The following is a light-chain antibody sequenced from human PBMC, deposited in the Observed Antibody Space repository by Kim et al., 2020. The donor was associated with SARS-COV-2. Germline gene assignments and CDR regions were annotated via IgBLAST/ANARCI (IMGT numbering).Light chain of an antibody. CDR3: HSRDSIGNDVI. Sequence: LGQTISITCQGDSLRSSYASRYQQKPGQAPILVVFAKNNRPSGIPDRFSGSSSGSTASLTIAGAQAEDEADYYCHSRDSIGNDVIFGGGTQLTVL. CDR2: AKN. V-gene: IGLV3-19*01. J-gene: IGLJ2*01. CDR1: SLRSSY.